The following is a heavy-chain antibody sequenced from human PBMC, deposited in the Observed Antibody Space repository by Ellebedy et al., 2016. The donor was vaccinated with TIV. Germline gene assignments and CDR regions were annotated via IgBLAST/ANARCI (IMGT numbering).Heavy chain of an antibody. D-gene: IGHD2-2*03. V-gene: IGHV4-39*02. Sequence: SETLSLXCTVSGGSINSDSYSWAWIRQPPGKGLEWIGTIHYGGSTSNNPSLKSRVTISVDTSKNHFSLRLSSVTAADTAVYYCARLAIAVTNPQSDSWGQGTLVTVSS. CDR2: IHYGGST. J-gene: IGHJ4*02. CDR3: ARLAIAVTNPQSDS. CDR1: GGSINSDSYS.